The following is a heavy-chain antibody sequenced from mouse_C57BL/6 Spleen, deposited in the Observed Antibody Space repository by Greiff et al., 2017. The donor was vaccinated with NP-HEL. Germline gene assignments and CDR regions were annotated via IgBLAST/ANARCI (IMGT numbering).Heavy chain of an antibody. CDR2: IYPGSGST. J-gene: IGHJ1*03. CDR1: GYTFTSYW. D-gene: IGHD1-1*01. Sequence: VQLQQPGAELVKPGASVKMSCKASGYTFTSYWITWVKQRPGQGLEWIGDIYPGSGSTNYNEKFKSKATLTVDTSSSTAYMQLSSLTSEDSAVYYCARRYYGSSSKRYFDVWGTGTTVTVSS. CDR3: ARRYYGSSSKRYFDV. V-gene: IGHV1-55*01.